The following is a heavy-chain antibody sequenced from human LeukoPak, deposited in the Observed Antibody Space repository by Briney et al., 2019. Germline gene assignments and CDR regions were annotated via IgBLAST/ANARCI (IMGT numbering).Heavy chain of an antibody. J-gene: IGHJ4*02. CDR3: ARVDTATGAFDY. V-gene: IGHV3-48*03. D-gene: IGHD5-18*01. CDR1: GFTFSSYE. Sequence: GGSLRLSCAASGFTFSSYEMNWVRQAPGKGLEWVSYISSSGSTIYYADSVKGRFTISRDNAKNSLYLQMNSLRAEDTAVYYCARVDTATGAFDYWGQGTLVTVSS. CDR2: ISSSGSTI.